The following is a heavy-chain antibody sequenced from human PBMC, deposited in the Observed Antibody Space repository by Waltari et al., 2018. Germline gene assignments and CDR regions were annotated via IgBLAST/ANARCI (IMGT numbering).Heavy chain of an antibody. CDR3: AISSIAARPPGY. D-gene: IGHD6-6*01. CDR2: INHSGST. V-gene: IGHV4-34*01. Sequence: QVQLQQWGAGLLKPSETLSLTCAVYGGSFSGYYWSWIRQPPGKGLEWIGEINHSGSTNYNPSLKSRVTISVDTSKNQFSLTLSSVTAADTAVYYCAISSIAARPPGYWGQGTLVTVSS. J-gene: IGHJ4*02. CDR1: GGSFSGYY.